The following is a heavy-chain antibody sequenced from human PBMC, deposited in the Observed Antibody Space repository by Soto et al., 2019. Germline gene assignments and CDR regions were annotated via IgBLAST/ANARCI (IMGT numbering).Heavy chain of an antibody. Sequence: GGSLRLSCAASGFTFSSYSMNWVRQAPGKGLEWVSSISSSSSYIYYADSVKGRFTISRDNAKNSLFLQMNSLRAEDTAVYYFAREASVRGVIITTSKYYFDYWGQGTLVTAPQ. CDR3: AREASVRGVIITTSKYYFDY. CDR2: ISSSSSYI. CDR1: GFTFSSYS. D-gene: IGHD3-10*01. V-gene: IGHV3-21*01. J-gene: IGHJ4*02.